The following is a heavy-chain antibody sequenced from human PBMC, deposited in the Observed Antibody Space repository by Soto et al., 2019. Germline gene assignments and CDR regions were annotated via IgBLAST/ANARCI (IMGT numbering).Heavy chain of an antibody. CDR1: GYTFTSYG. CDR3: ARMGDVPYYYYGMDV. D-gene: IGHD3-16*01. V-gene: IGHV1-18*01. J-gene: IGHJ6*02. Sequence: QVQLVQSGAEVKKPGASVKVSCKASGYTFTSYGISWVRQAPGQGLEWMGWINGYNGNTNYAQKLQGRVTLSTDPSTRRAYMELRSLRSDDSAVYYCARMGDVPYYYYGMDVWGQGTTVTVSS. CDR2: INGYNGNT.